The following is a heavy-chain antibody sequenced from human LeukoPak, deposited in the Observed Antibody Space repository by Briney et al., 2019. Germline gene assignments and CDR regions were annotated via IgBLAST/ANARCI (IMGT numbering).Heavy chain of an antibody. V-gene: IGHV3-64D*06. CDR3: VKSLYSYDSSGYYGDFDY. Sequence: GGSLRLSCSASGFTFSSYAMHWVRQAPGKGLEYVSAISSSGGSSYYADSVKGRFTISRDNSKNTLYLQMSSLRAEDTAVYYCVKSLYSYDSSGYYGDFDYWGQGTLVTVSS. CDR1: GFTFSSYA. CDR2: ISSSGGSS. D-gene: IGHD3-22*01. J-gene: IGHJ4*02.